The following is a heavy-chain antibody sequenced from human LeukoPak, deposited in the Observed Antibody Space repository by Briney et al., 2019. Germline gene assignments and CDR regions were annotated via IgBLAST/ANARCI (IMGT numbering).Heavy chain of an antibody. CDR3: AKVKGYSSSWYSI. Sequence: GGSLRLSCAASGFTFSSYAMSWVRQAPGKGLEWVSAISGSGGSTYYADSVKGRFSISRDNSKNTLYLQMNSLRAEDTAVYYCAKVKGYSSSWYSIWGQGTLVTVSS. D-gene: IGHD6-13*01. V-gene: IGHV3-23*01. J-gene: IGHJ4*02. CDR2: ISGSGGST. CDR1: GFTFSSYA.